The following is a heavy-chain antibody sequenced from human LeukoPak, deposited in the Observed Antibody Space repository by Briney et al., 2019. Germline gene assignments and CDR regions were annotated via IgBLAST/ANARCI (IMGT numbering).Heavy chain of an antibody. CDR3: ARVTMVRGVIIRKPRVYWFDP. J-gene: IGHJ5*02. CDR2: MNPNSGNT. CDR1: GYTFTSYD. D-gene: IGHD3-10*01. V-gene: IGHV1-8*01. Sequence: ASVKVSCKASGYTFTSYDINWVRQATGQGLEWMGWMNPNSGNTGYAQKFQGRVTMTRNTSISTAYMELSSLRSEDTAVYYCARVTMVRGVIIRKPRVYWFDPWGQRTLVTVSS.